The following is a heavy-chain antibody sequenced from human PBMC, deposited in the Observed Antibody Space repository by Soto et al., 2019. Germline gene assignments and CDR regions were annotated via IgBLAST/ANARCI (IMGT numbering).Heavy chain of an antibody. D-gene: IGHD6-6*01. CDR1: GFTFSSYS. CDR2: ISSSISYI. J-gene: IGHJ4*02. V-gene: IGHV3-21*01. Sequence: EVQLVESGGGLVQPGGSLRLYCAASGFTFSSYSMNWVRQAPGKGLEWVSSISSSISYIYYADSVKGRFTISRDNAKNSLHLPMNSLRAEDTAVYYCAGVGGQLVPGFEYLGQGSLVTVSS. CDR3: AGVGGQLVPGFEY.